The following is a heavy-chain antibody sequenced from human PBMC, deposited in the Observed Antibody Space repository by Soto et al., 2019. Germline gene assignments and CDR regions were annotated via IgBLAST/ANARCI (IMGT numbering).Heavy chain of an antibody. D-gene: IGHD3-9*01. Sequence: SLRLSCAASGFTFSSYGMHWVRQAPGKGLEWVAVIWYDGSNKYYADSVKGRFTISRDNSKNTLYLQMNSLRAEDTAVYYCARDGVLRYFDWLTPYYFDYWGQGTLVTSPQ. J-gene: IGHJ4*02. V-gene: IGHV3-33*01. CDR3: ARDGVLRYFDWLTPYYFDY. CDR1: GFTFSSYG. CDR2: IWYDGSNK.